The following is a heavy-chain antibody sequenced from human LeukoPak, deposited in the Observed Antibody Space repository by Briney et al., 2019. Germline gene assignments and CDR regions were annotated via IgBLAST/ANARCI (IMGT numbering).Heavy chain of an antibody. V-gene: IGHV3-9*01. CDR2: ISWNSGSI. CDR3: AKGSSGYYYSWFDP. J-gene: IGHJ5*02. CDR1: GFTFDDYA. D-gene: IGHD3-22*01. Sequence: GGSLRLSCAASGFTFDDYAMHWVRQAPGKGLEWVSGISWNSGSIGYADSVKGRFTISRDNAKNSLYPQMNSLRAEDTALYYCAKGSSGYYYSWFDPWGQGTLVTVSS.